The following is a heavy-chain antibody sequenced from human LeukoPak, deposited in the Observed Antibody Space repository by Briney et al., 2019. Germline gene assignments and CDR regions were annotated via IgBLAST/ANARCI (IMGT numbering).Heavy chain of an antibody. Sequence: SETLSLTXTVSGGSIRSGNYYWSWIRQPPGKGLEWIGYIYYTGSTYYNPSLRSRVTISVDTSNNQFSLKPSSVTAADTAVYYCARQRRTGDLGWGQRTLVTVSS. CDR2: IYYTGST. V-gene: IGHV4-30-4*08. D-gene: IGHD7-27*01. CDR3: ARQRRTGDLG. J-gene: IGHJ4*02. CDR1: GGSIRSGNYY.